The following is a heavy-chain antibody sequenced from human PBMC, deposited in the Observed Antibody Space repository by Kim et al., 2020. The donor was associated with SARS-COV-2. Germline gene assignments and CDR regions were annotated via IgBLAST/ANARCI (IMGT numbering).Heavy chain of an antibody. D-gene: IGHD1-26*01. CDR3: ARERGSYDY. CDR2: GNT. Sequence: GNTNYAQKLQGRVTMTTDTSTSTADMELRSLRSDDTAVYYCARERGSYDYWGQGTLVTVSS. J-gene: IGHJ4*02. V-gene: IGHV1-18*01.